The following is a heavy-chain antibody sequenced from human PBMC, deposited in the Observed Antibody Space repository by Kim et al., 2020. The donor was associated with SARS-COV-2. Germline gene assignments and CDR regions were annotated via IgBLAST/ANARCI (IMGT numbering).Heavy chain of an antibody. J-gene: IGHJ5*01. CDR2: IYYSGST. CDR3: ARLPPDGWFDS. V-gene: IGHV4-39*01. Sequence: SETLSLTCTVSGGSISSSSYYWGWIRQPPGKGLEWIGSIYYSGSTYYNPSLKSRVTISVDTSKNQFSLKLSSVTAADTAVYYCARLPPDGWFDSWGQAT. CDR1: GGSISSSSYY.